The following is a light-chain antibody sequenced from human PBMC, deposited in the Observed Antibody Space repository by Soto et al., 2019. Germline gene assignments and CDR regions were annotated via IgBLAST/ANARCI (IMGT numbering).Light chain of an antibody. V-gene: IGKV1-39*01. Sequence: DIQMIQFPSSLSASVGDRVTITCRASQSITRFLNWYQQKPGTAPELLISVASSLQSGVPSRFSGSGFGTEFTLTISSLQPEDFATYYCQQYNSYPWTFGQGTKVEIK. CDR1: QSITRF. J-gene: IGKJ1*01. CDR2: VAS. CDR3: QQYNSYPWT.